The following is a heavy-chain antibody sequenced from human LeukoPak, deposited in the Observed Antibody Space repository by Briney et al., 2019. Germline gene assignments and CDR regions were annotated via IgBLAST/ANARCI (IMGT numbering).Heavy chain of an antibody. CDR2: ISAYNGNT. V-gene: IGHV1-18*01. J-gene: IGHJ5*02. Sequence: ASVKVSCKASGYTFTSYGISWVRQAPGQGLEWMGWISAYNGNTNYAQKLQGRVTMTTDTSTSTAYMELRSLRSDDTAVYYCARRGEGITMVRGVIFYWFDPWGQGTLVTVSS. CDR3: ARRGEGITMVRGVIFYWFDP. CDR1: GYTFTSYG. D-gene: IGHD3-10*01.